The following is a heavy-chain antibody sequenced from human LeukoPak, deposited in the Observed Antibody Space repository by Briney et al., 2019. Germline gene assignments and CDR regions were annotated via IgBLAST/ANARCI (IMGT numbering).Heavy chain of an antibody. CDR3: AKGTPGYSGYDPLDY. Sequence: GGSLRLSCAASGFTFSTYGMHWVRQAPGKGLEWVAFIRNDGHNQYYGHSVKGRFTISRDNSKNTVFLQMNGLRAEDTAVYYCAKGTPGYSGYDPLDYWGQGTLVTVSS. D-gene: IGHD5-12*01. V-gene: IGHV3-30*02. J-gene: IGHJ4*02. CDR2: IRNDGHNQ. CDR1: GFTFSTYG.